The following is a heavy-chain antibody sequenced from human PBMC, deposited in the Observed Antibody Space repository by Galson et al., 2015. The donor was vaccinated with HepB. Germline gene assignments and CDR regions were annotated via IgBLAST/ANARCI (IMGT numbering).Heavy chain of an antibody. CDR3: ASGYCSGGSCYEFDWFDP. CDR1: GGTFSSYA. CDR2: IIPIFGTA. J-gene: IGHJ5*02. Sequence: SVKVSCKASGGTFSSYAISWVRQAPGQGLEWMGGIIPIFGTANYAQKFQGRVTITADESTSTAYMELSSLRSEDTAVYYCASGYCSGGSCYEFDWFDPWGQGTLVTVSS. V-gene: IGHV1-69*13. D-gene: IGHD2-15*01.